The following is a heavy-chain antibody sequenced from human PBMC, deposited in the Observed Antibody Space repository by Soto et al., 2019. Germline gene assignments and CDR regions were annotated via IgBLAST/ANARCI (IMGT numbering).Heavy chain of an antibody. D-gene: IGHD5-18*01. V-gene: IGHV3-7*02. CDR1: GFTFSSYW. CDR2: IKQDGSEK. CDR3: ASASGYSYGYSFWFDL. Sequence: GGSLRLSCAASGFTFSSYWMSWVRQAPGKGLEWVANIKQDGSEKYYVDSVKGRFTISRDNAKNSLYLQMNSLRAEDTAVYYCASASGYSYGYSFWFDLWGQGTLVTVSS. J-gene: IGHJ5*02.